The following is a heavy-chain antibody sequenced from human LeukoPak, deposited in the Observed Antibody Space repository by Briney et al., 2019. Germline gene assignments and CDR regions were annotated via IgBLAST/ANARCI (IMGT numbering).Heavy chain of an antibody. J-gene: IGHJ2*01. V-gene: IGHV4-34*01. D-gene: IGHD6-19*01. CDR3: ARVLEGSSGQHWYFDL. CDR2: INHSGST. Sequence: SETLSLTCAVYGGSFSGYYWSWTRQPPGKGLEWIGEINHSGSTNYNPSLKSRVTISVDTSKNQFSLRLSSVTAADTAVYYCARVLEGSSGQHWYFDLWGRGTLVTVSS. CDR1: GGSFSGYY.